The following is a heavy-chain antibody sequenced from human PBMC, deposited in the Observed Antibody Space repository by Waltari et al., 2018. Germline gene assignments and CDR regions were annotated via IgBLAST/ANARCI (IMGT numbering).Heavy chain of an antibody. J-gene: IGHJ3*02. CDR3: ARPPGYCSSTSCYPDAFDI. CDR1: GGSISSSSYY. Sequence: QLQLQESGPGLVKPSETLSLTCTVSGGSISSSSYYWGWVRQPPGKGREWIGSIYYSGSTYYNPSLKSRVTISVDTSKNQFSLKLSSVTAADTAVYYCARPPGYCSSTSCYPDAFDIWGQGTMVTVSS. CDR2: IYYSGST. D-gene: IGHD2-2*01. V-gene: IGHV4-39*01.